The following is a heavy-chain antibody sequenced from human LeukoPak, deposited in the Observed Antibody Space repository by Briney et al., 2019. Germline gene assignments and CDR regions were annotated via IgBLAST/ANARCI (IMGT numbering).Heavy chain of an antibody. Sequence: GGSLRLSCAASGFTVSSNYVSWVRQAPGKGLEWVSVIYSGGSTYHADSVKGRFTISRDNSKNTLYLQMNSLRAEDTAVYYCARVEMATNPHWYFDLWGRGTLVTVSS. CDR1: GFTVSSNY. CDR3: ARVEMATNPHWYFDL. J-gene: IGHJ2*01. V-gene: IGHV3-66*01. D-gene: IGHD5-24*01. CDR2: IYSGGST.